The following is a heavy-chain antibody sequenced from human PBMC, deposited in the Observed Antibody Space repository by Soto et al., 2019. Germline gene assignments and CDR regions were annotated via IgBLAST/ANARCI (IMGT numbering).Heavy chain of an antibody. CDR3: ARAGRDGYNWNFDY. J-gene: IGHJ4*02. D-gene: IGHD1-1*01. CDR1: GFTFSSYD. CDR2: IGTAGDT. Sequence: PGGSLRLSCAASGFTFSSYDMHWVSQATGKGLEWVSAIGTAGDTYYPGSVKGRFTISRENAKNSLYLQMNSLRAEDTAVYYCARAGRDGYNWNFDYWGQGTLVTVSS. V-gene: IGHV3-13*01.